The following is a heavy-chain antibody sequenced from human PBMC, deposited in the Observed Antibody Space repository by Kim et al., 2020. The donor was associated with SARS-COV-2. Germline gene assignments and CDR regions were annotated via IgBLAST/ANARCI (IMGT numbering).Heavy chain of an antibody. Sequence: ASVKVSCKVSGYTLTELSMHWVRQAPGKGLEWMGGFDPEDGKTIYAQKFQGRVTMTEDTSTDTAYMELSSLRSEDTAVYYCATGAAAGKSNWFDPWGQGTRVTVSS. CDR3: ATGAAAGKSNWFDP. J-gene: IGHJ5*02. V-gene: IGHV1-24*01. D-gene: IGHD6-13*01. CDR1: GYTLTELS. CDR2: FDPEDGKT.